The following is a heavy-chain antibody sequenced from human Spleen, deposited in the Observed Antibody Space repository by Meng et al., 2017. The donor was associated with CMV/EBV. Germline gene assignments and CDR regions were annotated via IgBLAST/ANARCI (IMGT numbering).Heavy chain of an antibody. CDR1: GYSISSGSYY. CDR2: ISYIGST. Sequence: SETLSLTCTVSGYSISSGSYYWTWLRQPPGKGLEWIGYISYIGSTNYKPSLKSRVAISVDTSKNQFSLKLSSVTAADTAIFYCARDILERNAFDMWGQGTMVTVSS. V-gene: IGHV4-61*01. D-gene: IGHD1-1*01. CDR3: ARDILERNAFDM. J-gene: IGHJ3*02.